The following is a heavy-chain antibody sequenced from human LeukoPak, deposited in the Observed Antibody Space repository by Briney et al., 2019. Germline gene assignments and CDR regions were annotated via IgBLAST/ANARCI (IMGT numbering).Heavy chain of an antibody. CDR2: IKQDGSEK. CDR1: GFTFSSYW. D-gene: IGHD1-26*01. J-gene: IGHJ4*02. CDR3: ARDHRVAGATGSSDY. V-gene: IGHV3-7*01. Sequence: GGSLRLSCAASGFTFSSYWMSWVRQAPGKGLEWVANIKQDGSEKHYVDSVKGRFTISRDNAKNSLYLQMNSLRAEDTAVYYCARDHRVAGATGSSDYWGQGTLVTVSS.